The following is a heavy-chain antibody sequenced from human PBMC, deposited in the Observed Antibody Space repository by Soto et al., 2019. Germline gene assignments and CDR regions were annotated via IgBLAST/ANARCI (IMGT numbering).Heavy chain of an antibody. D-gene: IGHD6-13*01. CDR1: GFTFSSNA. CDR3: AKDMYSSSWYFYYYSMDV. Sequence: EVQLLESGGGLVQPGGSLRLSCAASGFTFSSNAMSWVRQAPGKGLEWVSAISGSGGSTYYADSVKGRFTISRDNSKNTLYLQMSSLRAEDTAVYYCAKDMYSSSWYFYYYSMDVWGQGTTVTVSS. J-gene: IGHJ6*02. V-gene: IGHV3-23*01. CDR2: ISGSGGST.